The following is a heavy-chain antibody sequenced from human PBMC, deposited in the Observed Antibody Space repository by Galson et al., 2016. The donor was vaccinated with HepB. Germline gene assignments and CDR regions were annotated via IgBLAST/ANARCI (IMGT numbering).Heavy chain of an antibody. CDR1: EVPFSISG. J-gene: IGHJ4*02. V-gene: IGHV3-33*01. CDR2: IWADGSSE. Sequence: SLRLSCAASEVPFSISGMHWVRRAPGKGLEWVAMIWADGSSEYDADSVKGRFTISRDNSRNTLYLQMDSLRADDTAVFYCGRDRAVRSIDQWGQGALVTVSS. CDR3: GRDRAVRSIDQ. D-gene: IGHD6-19*01.